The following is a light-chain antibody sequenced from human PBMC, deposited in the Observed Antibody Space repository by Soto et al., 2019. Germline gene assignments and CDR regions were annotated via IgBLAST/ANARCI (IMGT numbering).Light chain of an antibody. Sequence: DIVLTQSPAILSLSPGERATLSCRASEAVGNSLAWYQQRPGQSPRLLIYDVSNRATGIPSRFSGSDSGADFTLTISSLEPDDFAIYYCQQRYNWPRTFGQGTRVEI. J-gene: IGKJ1*01. CDR2: DVS. CDR1: EAVGNS. CDR3: QQRYNWPRT. V-gene: IGKV3-11*01.